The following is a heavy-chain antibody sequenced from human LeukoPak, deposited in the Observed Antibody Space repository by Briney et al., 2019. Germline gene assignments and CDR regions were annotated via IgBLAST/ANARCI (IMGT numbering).Heavy chain of an antibody. J-gene: IGHJ5*02. CDR2: IYYSGST. CDR1: GGSISSGGYY. CDR3: ARVLVAAAEGWFDP. Sequence: PSQTLSLTCTVSGGSISSGGYYWSWIRQHPGKGLEWIGYIYYSGSTYYNPSLKSRVTISVDTSKNQFSLKLSSVTAADTAVYYCARVLVAAAEGWFDPWGQGTLVTVSS. V-gene: IGHV4-31*03. D-gene: IGHD6-13*01.